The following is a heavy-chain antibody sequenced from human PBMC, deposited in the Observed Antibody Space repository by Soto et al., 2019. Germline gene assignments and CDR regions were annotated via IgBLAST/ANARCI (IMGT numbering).Heavy chain of an antibody. CDR2: LPYAGSIQ. V-gene: IGHV3-30-3*01. CDR3: VREDKGGGDAFDM. D-gene: IGHD2-15*01. J-gene: IGHJ3*02. Sequence: QVQLVESGGGVVQPGGSLRLYCAASGLTVTTYSMHWVRQAPGKGLEWVAVLPYAGSIQYYADSVKGRFTISTDNSKNTLDLQMNSLIAEDTALYYCVREDKGGGDAFDMWGRGTMVTVSS. CDR1: GLTVTTYS.